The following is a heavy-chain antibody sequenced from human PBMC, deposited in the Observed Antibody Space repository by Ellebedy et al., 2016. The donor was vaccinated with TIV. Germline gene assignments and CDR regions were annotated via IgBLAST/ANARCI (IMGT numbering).Heavy chain of an antibody. CDR2: ISGSGSRT. CDR3: ANVGATYAY. V-gene: IGHV3-23*01. J-gene: IGHJ4*02. Sequence: GGSLRLXXEASGFSFSNYGMTWVRQAPGKGLEWVSGISGSGSRTYYVDSMKGRFTISRDNFKKTLFLQMNSLRAEDTAVYYCANVGATYAYWGQGTLVTVSS. D-gene: IGHD1-26*01. CDR1: GFSFSNYG.